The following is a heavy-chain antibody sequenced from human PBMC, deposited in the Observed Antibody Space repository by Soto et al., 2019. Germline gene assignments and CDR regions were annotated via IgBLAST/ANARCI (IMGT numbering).Heavy chain of an antibody. CDR1: GFTGSSYA. V-gene: IGHV3-23*01. CDR3: AKPPDYNWNDY. J-gene: IGHJ4*02. CDR2: VSGSGCST. Sequence: EVPLLESGGGLVQPGGSLRLSCAASGFTGSSYAMSWVRQAPGKGLELISAVSGSGCSTYYAYSVKGRFTISRDNCKDTLYLQMTTLTAEATAVYYCAKPPDYNWNDYWGQGTLGTVAA. D-gene: IGHD1-20*01.